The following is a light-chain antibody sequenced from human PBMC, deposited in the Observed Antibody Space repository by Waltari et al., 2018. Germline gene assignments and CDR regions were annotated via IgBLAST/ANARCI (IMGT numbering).Light chain of an antibody. J-gene: IGLJ3*02. CDR2: YDS. V-gene: IGLV3-21*04. Sequence: YVLTQPPSVSGDPGKTARLTCGGDNIGSKSVNGYQQKTGQAPGLVMFYDSYRPSAIPERFSGSNSGNTATLTISWVEAGDEADYHCQVWDDVTDSGVFGGGTKLTVL. CDR1: NIGSKS. CDR3: QVWDDVTDSGV.